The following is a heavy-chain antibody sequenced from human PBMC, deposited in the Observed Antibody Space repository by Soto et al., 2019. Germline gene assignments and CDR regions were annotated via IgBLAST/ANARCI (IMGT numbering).Heavy chain of an antibody. CDR3: ARGLRDYYDSSGYYRLINFDY. Sequence: PSETLSLTCTVSGGSISSGGYYWSWIRQHPGKGLEWIGYIYYSGSTYYNPSLKSRVTISVDTSKNQFSLKLSSVTAADTAVYYCARGLRDYYDSSGYYRLINFDYWGQGTLVTVSS. D-gene: IGHD3-22*01. J-gene: IGHJ4*02. V-gene: IGHV4-31*03. CDR1: GGSISSGGYY. CDR2: IYYSGST.